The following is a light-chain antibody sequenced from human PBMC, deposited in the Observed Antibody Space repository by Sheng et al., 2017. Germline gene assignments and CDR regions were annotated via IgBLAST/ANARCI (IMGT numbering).Light chain of an antibody. CDR1: ALPNQY. V-gene: IGLV3-25*03. CDR3: QSPDSSGSHLM. CDR2: KDS. J-gene: IGLJ3*02. Sequence: SYELTQPPSVSVSPGQTARITCSADALPNQYASWYQQKPGQAPVMVIYKDSERPSGIPLSDLWLQLRDNTHVKTISGVQAEDEADYYCQSPDSSGSHLMFGGGTKLTVL.